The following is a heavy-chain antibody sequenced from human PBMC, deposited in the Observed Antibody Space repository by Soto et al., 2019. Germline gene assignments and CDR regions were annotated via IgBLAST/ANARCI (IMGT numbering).Heavy chain of an antibody. D-gene: IGHD1-20*01. Sequence: QVQLVESGGGVVQPGRSLRLSCAASGFTFSSYGMHWVRQAPGKGLEWVAVISYDGSNKYYADSVKGQFTISRDNSKNTLYLQMNSLRADDTAVYYCATDRLYNWNEGNYGMDVWGQGTTVTVSS. J-gene: IGHJ6*02. V-gene: IGHV3-30*03. CDR2: ISYDGSNK. CDR3: ATDRLYNWNEGNYGMDV. CDR1: GFTFSSYG.